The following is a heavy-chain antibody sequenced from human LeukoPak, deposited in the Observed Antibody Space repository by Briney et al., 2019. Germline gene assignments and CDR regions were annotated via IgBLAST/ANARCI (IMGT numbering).Heavy chain of an antibody. V-gene: IGHV3-23*01. CDR1: GFTFSTYA. CDR3: AKERSSGVYRLFDY. J-gene: IGHJ4*02. Sequence: GGSLRLSCAASGFTFSTYAMNWVRQAPGKGLEWVSGISGSGDNTYYTDSVKGRFTISRDNSKDTLYLQMNSLRAEDTAVYYCAKERSSGVYRLFDYWGQGTLATVSS. D-gene: IGHD3-22*01. CDR2: ISGSGDNT.